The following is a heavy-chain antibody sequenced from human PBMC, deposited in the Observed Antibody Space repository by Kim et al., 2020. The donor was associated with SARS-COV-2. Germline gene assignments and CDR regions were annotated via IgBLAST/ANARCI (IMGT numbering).Heavy chain of an antibody. CDR1: GFTFSSYA. V-gene: IGHV3-23*03. Sequence: GGSLRLSCAASGFTFSSYAMSWVRQAPGKGLEWVSVIYSGGSSTYYADSVKGRFTISRDNSKNTLYLQMNSLRAEDTAVYYCAKDWGVLYYDSSGYPGGMDVWGQGTTVTVSS. D-gene: IGHD3-22*01. CDR3: AKDWGVLYYDSSGYPGGMDV. J-gene: IGHJ6*02. CDR2: IYSGGSST.